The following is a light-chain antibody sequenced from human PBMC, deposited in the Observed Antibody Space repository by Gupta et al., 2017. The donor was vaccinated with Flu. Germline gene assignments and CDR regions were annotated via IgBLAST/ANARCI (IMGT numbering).Light chain of an antibody. V-gene: IGLV2-23*01. CDR1: SSDVGSYNI. CDR2: EGS. CDR3: CSDASSSNCV. Sequence: QYALTQPASVAGSPGPSITISCTGTSSDVGSYNIVSCYQQHPGKAPNRMIYEGSKRPPGVSTRFSGSKSGNTSSLTISGHQEEDEADYYCCSDASSSNCVFGGGTKLTVL. J-gene: IGLJ3*02.